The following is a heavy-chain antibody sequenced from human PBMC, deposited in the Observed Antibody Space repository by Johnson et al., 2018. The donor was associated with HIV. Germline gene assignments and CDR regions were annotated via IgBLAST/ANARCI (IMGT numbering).Heavy chain of an antibody. V-gene: IGHV3-30*02. D-gene: IGHD3-10*01. J-gene: IGHJ3*02. Sequence: QVKLVESGGGVVQPGGSLRLSCAASGFTFSSYGMHWVRQAPGKGLEWLAFIRYDGSNKYYADSVKGRFTISRDNSKNTLYLQMNSLRAEDTAVYYCAKEDYYGSGSYDAFDIWGQGTMVTVSS. CDR3: AKEDYYGSGSYDAFDI. CDR1: GFTFSSYG. CDR2: IRYDGSNK.